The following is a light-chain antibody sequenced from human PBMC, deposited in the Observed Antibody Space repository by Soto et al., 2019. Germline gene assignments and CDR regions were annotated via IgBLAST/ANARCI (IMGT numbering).Light chain of an antibody. Sequence: QSVLTQPASMSGSPGQSITISCTGTSSDVGGYNYVSWYQQHPGKAPKLMICEVSNRPSGVSNRFSGSKSGNTASLTISWLQAEDEADYYCSSYTSSSTYVFGTGTKLTVL. CDR3: SSYTSSSTYV. V-gene: IGLV2-14*01. J-gene: IGLJ1*01. CDR1: SSDVGGYNY. CDR2: EVS.